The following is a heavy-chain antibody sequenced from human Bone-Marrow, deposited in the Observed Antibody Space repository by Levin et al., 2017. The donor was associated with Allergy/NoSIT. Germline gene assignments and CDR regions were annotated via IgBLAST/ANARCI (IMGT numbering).Heavy chain of an antibody. D-gene: IGHD6-19*01. CDR1: GFTFSTYA. CDR3: AKGMELWDIIAVGPPFDY. V-gene: IGHV3-23*01. J-gene: IGHJ4*02. Sequence: GESLKISCTASGFTFSTYAMSWVRQAPGKGLEWVSSISGGGGRTDYADSMKGRFTISRDNSKNTLYLQMNSLRVEDTAVYYCAKGMELWDIIAVGPPFDYWGQGTLVTVSS. CDR2: ISGGGGRT.